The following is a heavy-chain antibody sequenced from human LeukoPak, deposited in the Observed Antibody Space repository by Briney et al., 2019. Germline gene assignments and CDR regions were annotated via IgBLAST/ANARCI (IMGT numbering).Heavy chain of an antibody. CDR1: GGTFSSYS. D-gene: IGHD5-18*01. Sequence: GASVKVSCKASGGTFSSYSISWVRQAPGQGLEWMGRINPYLGIANYVQRFQDRVTITADRSTSTAYMELSSLTSEDTAVYYCASGTTMVPTDYWGQGTPVTVSS. CDR3: ASGTTMVPTDY. V-gene: IGHV1-69*02. J-gene: IGHJ4*02. CDR2: INPYLGIA.